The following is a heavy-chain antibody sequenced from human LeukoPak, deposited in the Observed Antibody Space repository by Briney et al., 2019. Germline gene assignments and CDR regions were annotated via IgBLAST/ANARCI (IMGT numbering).Heavy chain of an antibody. Sequence: ASVKVSCKTSGYTFSNYDLNWVRQATGQGLEWMGWMNPNNANTGYAQKFQGRLTMTRDISISTAHMELSSLTSEDTAVYYCARGPLLEVAGRELSYWGQGTLVTVSS. CDR2: MNPNNANT. V-gene: IGHV1-8*01. CDR1: GYTFSNYD. D-gene: IGHD6-19*01. J-gene: IGHJ4*02. CDR3: ARGPLLEVAGRELSY.